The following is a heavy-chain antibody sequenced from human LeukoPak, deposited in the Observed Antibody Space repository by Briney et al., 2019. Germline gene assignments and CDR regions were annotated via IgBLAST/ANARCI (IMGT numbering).Heavy chain of an antibody. CDR3: ARHFYGSGSYRAYGMDV. D-gene: IGHD3-10*01. J-gene: IGHJ6*02. CDR1: GGSFNSYY. Sequence: SETLSLTCTVSGGSFNSYYWSWIRQPPGKGLEWIGYIYSSGSTNYNPSLRSRVTISVTTSKNQFSLKVSSVTAAGTAVYYCARHFYGSGSYRAYGMDVWGQGTTVTVSS. CDR2: IYSSGST. V-gene: IGHV4-59*08.